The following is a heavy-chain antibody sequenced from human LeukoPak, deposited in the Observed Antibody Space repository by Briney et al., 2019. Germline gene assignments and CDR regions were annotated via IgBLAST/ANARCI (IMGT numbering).Heavy chain of an antibody. CDR3: ARSRSGTYSWFDP. CDR2: IYTSGST. D-gene: IGHD1-26*01. V-gene: IGHV4-4*07. Sequence: PSETLSLTCTVSGASISSYYWGWIRQPAGKGLECIGLIYTSGSTNYNPSLKSRVTMSRDTSKNQFSLRLSSVTAADTAVYYCARSRSGTYSWFDPWGQGTLVIVSS. J-gene: IGHJ5*02. CDR1: GASISSYY.